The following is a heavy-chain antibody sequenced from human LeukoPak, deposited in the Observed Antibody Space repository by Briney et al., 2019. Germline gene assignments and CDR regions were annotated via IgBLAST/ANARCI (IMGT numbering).Heavy chain of an antibody. CDR3: ARHAQQLFDY. D-gene: IGHD6-13*01. CDR2: IYYSGST. J-gene: IGHJ4*02. CDR1: GGSISSSSYY. Sequence: SETLSLTCTVSGGSISSSSYYWGWIRQPPGKGLEWIGSIYYSGSTYYNPSLKSRVTISVDTSKNQFSLKLSSVTAADTAVYYCARHAQQLFDYWGQGTLVAVSS. V-gene: IGHV4-39*01.